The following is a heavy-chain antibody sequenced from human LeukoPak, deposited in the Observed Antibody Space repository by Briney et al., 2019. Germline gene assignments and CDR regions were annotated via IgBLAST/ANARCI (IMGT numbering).Heavy chain of an antibody. D-gene: IGHD2-2*01. CDR2: ISYDGSNK. CDR3: ARDHGKYCSSTSCYAWYYYGMDV. CDR1: GFTFSSYA. Sequence: GGSLRLSCAASGFTFSSYAMLWVRQAPGKGLEWVAVISYDGSNKYYADSVKGRFTISRDNSKNTLYLQMNSLRAEDTAVYYCARDHGKYCSSTSCYAWYYYGMDVWGKGTTVTVSS. J-gene: IGHJ6*04. V-gene: IGHV3-30*04.